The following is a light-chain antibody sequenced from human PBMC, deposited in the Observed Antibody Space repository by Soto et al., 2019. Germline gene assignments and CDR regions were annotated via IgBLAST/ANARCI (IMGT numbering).Light chain of an antibody. CDR2: EGS. CDR3: CSYAGSSFVV. Sequence: SALTQPASVSGSPGQSITISCTGTSSDVGSYNLVSWYQQHPGKAPKLMIYEGSKRPSGVSNRFSGSKSDNTASLTISGLQAEDEADYYCCSYAGSSFVVFGGGTKLTVL. CDR1: SSDVGSYNL. V-gene: IGLV2-23*01. J-gene: IGLJ2*01.